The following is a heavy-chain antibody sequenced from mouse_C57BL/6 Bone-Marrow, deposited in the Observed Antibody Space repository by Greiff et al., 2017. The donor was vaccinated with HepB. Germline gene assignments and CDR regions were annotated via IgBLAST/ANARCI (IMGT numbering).Heavy chain of an antibody. Sequence: QVQLQQSGPGLVQPSQRLSITCTVSGFSLTSYGVHWVRQSPGKGLEWLGVIWSGGSTDYNAAFISRLSISKDNSKSQVFFKMNSLQADDTSIYYWARRNEYDAWYFDVWGTGTTVTVSS. CDR1: GFSLTSYG. CDR2: IWSGGST. V-gene: IGHV2-2*01. D-gene: IGHD2-4*01. J-gene: IGHJ1*03. CDR3: ARRNEYDAWYFDV.